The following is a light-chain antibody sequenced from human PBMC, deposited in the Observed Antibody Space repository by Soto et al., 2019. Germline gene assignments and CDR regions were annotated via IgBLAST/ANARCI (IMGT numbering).Light chain of an antibody. CDR1: QNIYYN. CDR3: LQYHNLWA. Sequence: ELVSTQSPATLSLSPGERATLSCRASQNIYYNVAWYQQRPGQAPRLLIYRASTRAPGVPARFSGSGSGTEFTLTISSLQPEDFTVYSCLQYHNLWAFGQGTKVDIK. J-gene: IGKJ1*01. CDR2: RAS. V-gene: IGKV3-15*01.